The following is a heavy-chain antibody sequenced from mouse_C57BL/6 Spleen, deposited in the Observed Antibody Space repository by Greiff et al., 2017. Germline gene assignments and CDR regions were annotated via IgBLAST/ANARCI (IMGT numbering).Heavy chain of an antibody. D-gene: IGHD3-2*02. CDR3: ASPSRQLRLPYMDY. CDR2: IYPGDGDT. V-gene: IGHV1-82*01. Sequence: VQLQQSGPELVKPGASVKISCKASGYAFSSSWMNWVKQRPGKGLEWIGRIYPGDGDTNYTGKFKGKATLTADKSSSTAYLQLSSLTSEDSAVYFGASPSRQLRLPYMDYWGQGTSVTVSS. J-gene: IGHJ4*01. CDR1: GYAFSSSW.